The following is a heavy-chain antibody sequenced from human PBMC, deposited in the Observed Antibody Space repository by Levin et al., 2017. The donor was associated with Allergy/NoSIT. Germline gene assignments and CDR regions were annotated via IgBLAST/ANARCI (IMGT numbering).Heavy chain of an antibody. Sequence: SQTLSLTCGVFGGSLGTYYWSWIRQSPGKGLEWIGEINQSGSTNYNPSLKSRVSISVDTSKKQFSLKMSSMTAADTAVFYCARGSVSDGDNWFDPWGQGTLVTVSS. CDR1: GGSLGTYY. J-gene: IGHJ5*02. D-gene: IGHD5/OR15-5a*01. CDR3: ARGSVSDGDNWFDP. V-gene: IGHV4-34*01. CDR2: INQSGST.